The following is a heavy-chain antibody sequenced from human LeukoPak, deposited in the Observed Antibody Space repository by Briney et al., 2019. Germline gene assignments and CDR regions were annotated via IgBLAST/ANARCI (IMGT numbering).Heavy chain of an antibody. CDR3: ARSIVVVIMGSTYNWFDP. CDR2: TSSSDAGT. Sequence: GGSLRLSCAASGFALSSYAMSWVRQAPGKGLEWVSATSSSDAGTYHAESVRGRFTISRDNSKNTLYLQMNSLRAEDTAVYYCARSIVVVIMGSTYNWFDPWGQGTLVTVSS. J-gene: IGHJ5*02. V-gene: IGHV3-23*01. D-gene: IGHD3-22*01. CDR1: GFALSSYA.